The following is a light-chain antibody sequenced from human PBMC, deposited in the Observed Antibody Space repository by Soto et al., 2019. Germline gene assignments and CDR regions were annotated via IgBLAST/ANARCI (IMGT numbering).Light chain of an antibody. CDR1: SSDIAYYNY. J-gene: IGLJ1*01. V-gene: IGLV2-14*01. Sequence: LTQPASVSVSPGQSITISFTATSSDIAYYNYVSWYQHHPGKAPKLIIYEVYNRPSGVSNRFSGSKSGDTASLSISGLQAEDEADYYCISYSASSTPYVFGTGTKVTVL. CDR2: EVY. CDR3: ISYSASSTPYV.